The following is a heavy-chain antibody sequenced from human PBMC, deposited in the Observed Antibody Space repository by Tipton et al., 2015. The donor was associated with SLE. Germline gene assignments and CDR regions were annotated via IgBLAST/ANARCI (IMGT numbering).Heavy chain of an antibody. D-gene: IGHD3-22*01. V-gene: IGHV4-59*12. J-gene: IGHJ3*02. CDR1: GGSISSYY. CDR3: ARGFTMIVVASDAFDI. CDR2: IYYSGST. Sequence: TLSLTCTVSGGSISSYYWSWIRQPPGKGLEWIGYIYYSGSTNYNPSLKSRVTISVDTSKNQFSLKLSSVTAADTAVYYCARGFTMIVVASDAFDIWGQGTMVTVSS.